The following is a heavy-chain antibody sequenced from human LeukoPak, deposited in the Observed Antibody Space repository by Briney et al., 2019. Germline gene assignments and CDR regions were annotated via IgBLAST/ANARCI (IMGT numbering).Heavy chain of an antibody. Sequence: SETLSLTCAVYGGSFSGDYWSWIRQPPGKGLEWIGEINHSGSTNYNPSLKSRVTRSVDTSKNQFSLKLSSVTAADTAVYYCASYRGFDYWGQGTLVTVSS. D-gene: IGHD1-26*01. CDR2: INHSGST. CDR3: ASYRGFDY. J-gene: IGHJ4*02. CDR1: GGSFSGDY. V-gene: IGHV4-34*01.